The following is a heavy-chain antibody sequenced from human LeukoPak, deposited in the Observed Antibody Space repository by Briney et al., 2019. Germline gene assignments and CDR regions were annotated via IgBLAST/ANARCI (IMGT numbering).Heavy chain of an antibody. CDR1: GVSVSSNSAA. Sequence: SQTLSLTCAISGVSVSSNSAAWNWIRQSPSRGLEWLGRTYHRSKWYNDYEVSVKRRITINPDKSKNQFSLQLNSLTPEDTAVYYCAREPGGAEYSGYYPFDYWGQGTLVTVSS. J-gene: IGHJ4*02. CDR2: TYHRSKWYN. D-gene: IGHD5-12*01. CDR3: AREPGGAEYSGYYPFDY. V-gene: IGHV6-1*01.